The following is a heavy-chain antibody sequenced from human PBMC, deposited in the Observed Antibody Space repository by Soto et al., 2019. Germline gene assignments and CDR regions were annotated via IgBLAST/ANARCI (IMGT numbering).Heavy chain of an antibody. V-gene: IGHV3-30*18. CDR3: AKAMNGWFFDY. D-gene: IGHD6-19*01. CDR2: ISYDGSNK. CDR1: GFTFSSYA. J-gene: IGHJ4*02. Sequence: QVQLVESGGGVVQPGRSLRLSCAASGFTFSSYAMHWVRRAPGKGLEWVAVISYDGSNKYYADSVKGRFTISRDNSKNTLYLQMNSLRAEDTAVYYCAKAMNGWFFDYWGQGTLVTVSS.